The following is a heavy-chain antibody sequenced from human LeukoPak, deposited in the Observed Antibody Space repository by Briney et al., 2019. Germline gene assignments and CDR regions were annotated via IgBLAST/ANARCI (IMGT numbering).Heavy chain of an antibody. CDR1: GGSISSYY. D-gene: IGHD6-13*01. CDR2: IHSSGST. Sequence: SETLSLTCTVSGGSISSYYWSWVRQPPGKGLEWIGYIHSSGSTNYNPSLKSRVTISVDTSKNQFSLRLSSVTAADTAVYYCARRIAAAQGGAFDIWGQGTMVTVSS. CDR3: ARRIAAAQGGAFDI. V-gene: IGHV4-4*08. J-gene: IGHJ3*02.